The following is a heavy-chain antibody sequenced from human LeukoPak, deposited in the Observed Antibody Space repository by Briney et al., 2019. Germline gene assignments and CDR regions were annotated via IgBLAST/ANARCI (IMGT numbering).Heavy chain of an antibody. CDR2: IKQDGSEK. V-gene: IGHV3-7*01. CDR1: GFTFSSYW. J-gene: IGHJ4*02. Sequence: GGSLRLSCAASGFTFSSYWMSWVRQAPGKGLEWVANIKQDGSEKYYVDSVKGRFTISRDNAKNSLYLQMNSLRAEDTAVYYCARDGSDPYYYDSSGLDYWGQGTLVTVSS. CDR3: ARDGSDPYYYDSSGLDY. D-gene: IGHD3-22*01.